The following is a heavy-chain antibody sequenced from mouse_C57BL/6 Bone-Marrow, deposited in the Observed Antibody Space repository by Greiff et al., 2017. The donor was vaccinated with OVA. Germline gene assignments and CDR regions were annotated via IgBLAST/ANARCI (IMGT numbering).Heavy chain of an antibody. J-gene: IGHJ2*01. CDR3: ARDPGTGFDY. CDR2: ISYDGSN. CDR1: GYSITSGYY. V-gene: IGHV3-6*01. D-gene: IGHD4-1*01. Sequence: EVQVVESGPGLVKPSQSLSLTCSVTGYSITSGYYWNWIRQFPGNKLEWMGYISYDGSNNYNPSLKNRISITRDTSKNQFFLKLNSGTTEDTATYYCARDPGTGFDYWGQGTTLTVSS.